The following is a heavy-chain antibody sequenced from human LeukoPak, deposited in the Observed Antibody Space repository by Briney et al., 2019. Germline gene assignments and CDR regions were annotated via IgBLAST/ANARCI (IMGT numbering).Heavy chain of an antibody. J-gene: IGHJ3*02. CDR3: ARDGVVKANNDAFDI. Sequence: PGGSLRLSCAASGFTLSNYALPWVRQAPGEGLERVAVMSYDEHVKSYADFVKGRFTISRDNAENTLFLQMDSLRVEDTAMYYCARDGVVKANNDAFDIWGQGTMVTVSP. V-gene: IGHV3-30*04. CDR2: MSYDEHVK. CDR1: GFTLSNYA. D-gene: IGHD3-3*01.